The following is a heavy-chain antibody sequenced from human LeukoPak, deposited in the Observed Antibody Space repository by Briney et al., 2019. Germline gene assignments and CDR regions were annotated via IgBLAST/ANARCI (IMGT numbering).Heavy chain of an antibody. CDR2: INPNSGGT. Sequence: ASVKVSCKASGYTFTGYYMHWVRQAPGQGLEWMGWINPNSGGTNYAQKFQGRVTMTRDTSISTAYMELSRLRSDDTAVYYCARSHPLWFGENGWFDPWGQGTLVTVSS. CDR3: ARSHPLWFGENGWFDP. V-gene: IGHV1-2*02. D-gene: IGHD3-10*01. CDR1: GYTFTGYY. J-gene: IGHJ5*02.